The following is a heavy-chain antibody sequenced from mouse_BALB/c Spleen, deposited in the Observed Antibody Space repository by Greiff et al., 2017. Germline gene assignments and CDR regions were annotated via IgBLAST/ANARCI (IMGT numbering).Heavy chain of an antibody. CDR2: ISTYYGNT. CDR3: ARGGNYRYDGGAWFAY. CDR1: GYTFTDYA. V-gene: IGHV1-67*01. J-gene: IGHJ3*01. D-gene: IGHD2-14*01. Sequence: QVQLQQSGPELVRPGVSVKISCKGSGYTFTDYAMHWVKQSHAKSLEWIGVISTYYGNTNYNQKFKGKATMTVDKSSSTAYMELSSLTSEDSAVYYCARGGNYRYDGGAWFAYWGQGTLVTVSA.